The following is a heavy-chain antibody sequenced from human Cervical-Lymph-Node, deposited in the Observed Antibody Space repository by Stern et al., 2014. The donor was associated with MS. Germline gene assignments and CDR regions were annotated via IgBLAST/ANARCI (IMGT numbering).Heavy chain of an antibody. CDR3: TRQGPTPVDDFDY. CDR2: IRGKANSFAT. J-gene: IGHJ4*02. Sequence: EDQLVESGGGLVQPGGSLKLSCAASGFTFSASGIHWVRQASGKGLEWVGRIRGKANSFATDYAASVKGRFTISRDDSKNTAYLQMNSLKTEDTAIYFCTRQGPTPVDDFDYWGQGTLVTVSS. CDR1: GFTFSASG. V-gene: IGHV3-73*01.